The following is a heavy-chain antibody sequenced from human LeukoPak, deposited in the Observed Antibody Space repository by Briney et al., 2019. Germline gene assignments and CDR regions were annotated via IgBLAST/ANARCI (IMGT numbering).Heavy chain of an antibody. CDR3: ARAPYYDFWSGPLTCYMDV. CDR1: GFTLSNYE. V-gene: IGHV3-48*03. J-gene: IGHJ6*03. CDR2: ISSSGSTM. D-gene: IGHD3-3*01. Sequence: PGGSLRLSCEASGFTLSNYEMIWVRQAPGKGLEWVSYISSSGSTMHYADSVKGRFTISRDNAKNSLYLQMNSLRAEDTAVYYCARAPYYDFWSGPLTCYMDVWGKGTTVTVSS.